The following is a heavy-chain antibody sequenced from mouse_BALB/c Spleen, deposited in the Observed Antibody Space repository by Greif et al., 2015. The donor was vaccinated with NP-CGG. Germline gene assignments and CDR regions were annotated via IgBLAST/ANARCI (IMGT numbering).Heavy chain of an antibody. D-gene: IGHD2-1*01. V-gene: IGHV2-9*02. CDR2: IWAGGST. CDR3: AKFYGNYGDYFDY. CDR1: GFSLTSYG. Sequence: QVQLQQSGPGLVAPSQSLSITCTVSGFSLTSYGVHWVRQPQGKGLEWLGVIWAGGSTNYNSALMSRLSISKDNSKSQVFLKMNSLQTDDTAMYYCAKFYGNYGDYFDYWGQGTTLAVSS. J-gene: IGHJ2*01.